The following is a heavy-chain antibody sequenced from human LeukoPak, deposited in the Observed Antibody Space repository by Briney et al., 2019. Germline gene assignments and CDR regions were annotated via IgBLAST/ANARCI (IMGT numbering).Heavy chain of an antibody. CDR1: GGSFSGYY. CDR2: INHSGNT. V-gene: IGHV4-34*01. CDR3: ARGYYYDSSAYFDY. D-gene: IGHD3-22*01. Sequence: SETLSLTCAVYGGSFSGYYWSWIRQPPGKGLEWIGEINHSGNTNYNPSLKSRVTISVDTSKNQFSLKLSSVTAADTAVYYCARGYYYDSSAYFDYWGQGILVTVSS. J-gene: IGHJ4*02.